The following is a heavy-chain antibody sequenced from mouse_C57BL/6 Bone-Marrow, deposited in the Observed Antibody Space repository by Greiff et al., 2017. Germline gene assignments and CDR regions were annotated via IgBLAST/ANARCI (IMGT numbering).Heavy chain of an antibody. J-gene: IGHJ2*01. V-gene: IGHV1-50*01. CDR3: ARSDYGYDGDY. D-gene: IGHD2-2*01. CDR2: IDPSDSYT. Sequence: QVQLQQSGAELVKPGASVTLSCKASGYTFTSYWLQWVKQRPGQGLEWIGEIDPSDSYTNYNQKFKGKATLTVDTSSSTAYMQLSSLTSEDSAVYYCARSDYGYDGDYWGQGTTLTVSS. CDR1: GYTFTSYW.